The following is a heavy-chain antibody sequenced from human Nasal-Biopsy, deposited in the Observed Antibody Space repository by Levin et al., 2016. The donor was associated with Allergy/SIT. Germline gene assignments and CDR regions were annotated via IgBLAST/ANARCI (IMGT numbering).Heavy chain of an antibody. CDR2: IYYSGST. V-gene: IGHV4-39*01. D-gene: IGHD5-18*01. CDR3: ARQPDLGYNYGMGPFDY. CDR1: GGSISSSSYY. J-gene: IGHJ4*02. Sequence: SETLSLTCTVSGGSISSSSYYWVWIRQPPGKGLEWIGSIYYSGSTYYNPSLKSRVTISVDTSKNQFSLKVNSVTAADTAVYYCARQPDLGYNYGMGPFDYWGQGTLVTVSP.